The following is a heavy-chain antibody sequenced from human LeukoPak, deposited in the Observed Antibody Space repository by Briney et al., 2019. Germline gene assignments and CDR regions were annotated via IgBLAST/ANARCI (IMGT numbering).Heavy chain of an antibody. J-gene: IGHJ3*02. V-gene: IGHV3-30*18. Sequence: PGRSLRLSCAASGFTFSSYGMHWVRQAPGKGLEWVAVISYDGSNKYYADSVKGRFTISRDNSKNTLYLQMNSLRAEDTAVYYCAKEVPFHDAFDTWGQGTMVTVSS. CDR2: ISYDGSNK. CDR3: AKEVPFHDAFDT. CDR1: GFTFSSYG.